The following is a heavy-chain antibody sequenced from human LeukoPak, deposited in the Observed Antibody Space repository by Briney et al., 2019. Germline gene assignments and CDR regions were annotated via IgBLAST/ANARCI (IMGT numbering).Heavy chain of an antibody. CDR1: GYTFTSYD. Sequence: ASVKVSCKASGYTFTSYDINWVRQAPGQGLEWMGWISAYNGNTNYAQKLQGRVTMTTDTSTSTAYMELKSLRSDDTAVYYCARLMGIAAADLYYFDYWGQGTLVTVSS. D-gene: IGHD6-13*01. CDR3: ARLMGIAAADLYYFDY. CDR2: ISAYNGNT. V-gene: IGHV1-18*01. J-gene: IGHJ4*02.